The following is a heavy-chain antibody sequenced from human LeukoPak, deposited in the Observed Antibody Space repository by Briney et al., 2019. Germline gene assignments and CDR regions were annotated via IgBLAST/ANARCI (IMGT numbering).Heavy chain of an antibody. CDR3: ARAATHYGSGSYYTYYYYYYMDV. D-gene: IGHD3-10*01. Sequence: SETLSLTCTVSGGSISSGSYYWSWIRQPAGKGLEWIGRIYTSGSTNYNPSLKSRVTMLVDTSKNQFSLKLSSVTAADTAVYYCARAATHYGSGSYYTYYYYYYMDVWGKGTTVTISS. V-gene: IGHV4-61*02. CDR2: IYTSGST. J-gene: IGHJ6*03. CDR1: GGSISSGSYY.